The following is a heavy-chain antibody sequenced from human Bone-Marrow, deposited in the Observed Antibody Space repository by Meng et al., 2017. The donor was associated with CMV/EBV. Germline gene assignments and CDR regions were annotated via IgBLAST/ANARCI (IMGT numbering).Heavy chain of an antibody. Sequence: ASVKVSCKASGYTFTGYCMHWVRQAPGQGLEWMGWISPNSGGTNYAQKFQGRVTMTRDTSISTAYMELSRLRSDDTAVYYCARARRCSGGSCYPTSNRRYDAFDICGQGTMVTVSS. J-gene: IGHJ3*02. D-gene: IGHD2-15*01. CDR2: ISPNSGGT. CDR1: GYTFTGYC. V-gene: IGHV1-2*02. CDR3: ARARRCSGGSCYPTSNRRYDAFDI.